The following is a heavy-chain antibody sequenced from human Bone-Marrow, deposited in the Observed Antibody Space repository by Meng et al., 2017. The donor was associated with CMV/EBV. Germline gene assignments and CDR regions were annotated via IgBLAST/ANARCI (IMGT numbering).Heavy chain of an antibody. V-gene: IGHV4-39*07. CDR2: FYYSGST. D-gene: IGHD1/OR15-1a*01. CDR1: GDSINSRSYY. Sequence: GSLRLSCTVSGDSINSRSYYWDWIRQPPGKGLEWIGSFYYSGSTYYNPSLNSRVTISVDTPKNQFSLKLSSVTAADTAVYYCARRWNTGDYNYYGMDVWGQGTTVTVSS. J-gene: IGHJ6*02. CDR3: ARRWNTGDYNYYGMDV.